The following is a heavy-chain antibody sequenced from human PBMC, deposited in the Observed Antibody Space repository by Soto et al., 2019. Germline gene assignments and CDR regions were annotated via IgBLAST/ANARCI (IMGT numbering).Heavy chain of an antibody. CDR1: GFKFDDYA. CDR2: ISWNSGSI. D-gene: IGHD2-2*01. Sequence: GGSLRLSCAASGFKFDDYAMHWVRQDAGKGLEWVSGISWNSGSIGYADSVKGRFTISRDNAKNSLYLQMNSLRVEDTALYYCAKDSDHQYGMDAWGQGTTVTVSS. CDR3: AKDSDHQYGMDA. J-gene: IGHJ6*02. V-gene: IGHV3-9*01.